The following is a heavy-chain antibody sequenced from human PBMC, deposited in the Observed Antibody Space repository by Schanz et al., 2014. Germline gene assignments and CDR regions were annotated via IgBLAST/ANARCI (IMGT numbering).Heavy chain of an antibody. D-gene: IGHD3-22*01. CDR1: GFSFSDYG. V-gene: IGHV3-7*03. CDR3: TWTFYSDSSDQN. Sequence: VQLVESGGGVVQPGRSLRLSCAGSGFSFSDYGMHWVRQAPGKGLEWVANIKEDGSVRNHVASLEGRFTISRDDSKNTVFLQMNSLKTEDTAVYFCTWTFYSDSSDQNWGQGTLVTVSS. CDR2: IKEDGSVR. J-gene: IGHJ4*02.